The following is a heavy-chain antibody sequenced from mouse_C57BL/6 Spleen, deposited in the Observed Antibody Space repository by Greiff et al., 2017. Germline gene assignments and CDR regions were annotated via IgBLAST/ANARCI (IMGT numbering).Heavy chain of an antibody. D-gene: IGHD1-1*01. CDR1: GYTFTSYW. V-gene: IGHV1-69*01. J-gene: IGHJ4*01. CDR3: ARKITAVVAPYPMDS. CDR2: IDPSDSYT. Sequence: QVQLQQPGAELVMPGASVKLSCKASGYTFTSYWMHWVKQRPGQGLEWIGEIDPSDSYTNYNQKFKGKSTLTVDKSSSTAYMQLSSLTSEDSAVYYCARKITAVVAPYPMDSWGQGTSATVS.